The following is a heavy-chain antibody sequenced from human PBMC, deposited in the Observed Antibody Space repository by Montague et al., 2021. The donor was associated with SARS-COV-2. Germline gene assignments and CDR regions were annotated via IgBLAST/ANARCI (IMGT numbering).Heavy chain of an antibody. CDR1: GFSLSTSGMC. J-gene: IGHJ6*02. CDR2: IDWDDDK. CDR3: ARTQIVDIYYYYGMDV. D-gene: IGHD5-12*01. Sequence: PALVKPTQTLTLTCNFSGFSLSTSGMCVSWIRQPLGKALEWLALIDWDDDKYYSTSLKTRLTISKDTSKNQVVLTMTNMDPVDTATYYCARTQIVDIYYYYGMDVWGQGTTVTVSS. V-gene: IGHV2-70*01.